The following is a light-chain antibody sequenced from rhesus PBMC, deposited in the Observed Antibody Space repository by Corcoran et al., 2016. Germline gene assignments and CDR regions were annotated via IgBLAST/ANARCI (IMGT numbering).Light chain of an antibody. CDR1: QSVSSS. CDR2: GAS. J-gene: IGKJ4*01. CDR3: QQYSNWPLT. Sequence: EIVMTQSPATLSLSPGERATLSCRASQSVSSSVAWYQQKPEQAPRLLIYGASSRATAFPDRFSGSGSGTDFTLPISSLEPEDFAVYYCQQYSNWPLTFGGGTKVEIK. V-gene: IGKV3S9*01.